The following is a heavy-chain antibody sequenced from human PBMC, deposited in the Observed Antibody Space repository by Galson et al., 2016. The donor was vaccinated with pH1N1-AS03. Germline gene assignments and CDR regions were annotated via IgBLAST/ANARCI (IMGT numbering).Heavy chain of an antibody. CDR2: VVTNGDT. CDR1: GFRLTSIA. CDR3: AKDRVYNDAQWVFDC. Sequence: SLRLSCAASGFRLTSIAMTWVRQAPGKGLEWVSGVVTNGDTYFADSVKGRFSISRDDSKNTMYLQMDSLGVEDTAIYYCAKDRVYNDAQWVFDCWGQENPVTVS. V-gene: IGHV3-23*01. J-gene: IGHJ4*02. D-gene: IGHD5-24*01.